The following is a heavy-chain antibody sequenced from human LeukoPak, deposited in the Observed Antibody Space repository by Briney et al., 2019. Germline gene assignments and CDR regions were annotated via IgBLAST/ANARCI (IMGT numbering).Heavy chain of an antibody. Sequence: SETLSLTCTVSAASFSPYYWSWIRQPPGKGLEWIGFIYYTGSTNYNPPLKSRVTISLDTSKNQFSLKLNSVTAADTAVYYCARTNAFENWGQGTMVTVSS. CDR3: ARTNAFEN. CDR1: AASFSPYY. J-gene: IGHJ3*02. V-gene: IGHV4-59*01. CDR2: IYYTGST.